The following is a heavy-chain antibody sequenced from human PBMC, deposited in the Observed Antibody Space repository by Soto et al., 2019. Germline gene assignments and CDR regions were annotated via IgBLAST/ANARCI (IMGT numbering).Heavy chain of an antibody. D-gene: IGHD2-2*01. J-gene: IGHJ4*02. Sequence: PGGSLRLSCAASGFTFSSYSMNWVRQAPGKGLEWVSSISSSSSYIYYADSVKGRFTISRDNAKNSLYLQMNSLRAEDTAVCYCARVLDPDCSSTSCYDFDYWGQGTLVTVSS. CDR2: ISSSSSYI. V-gene: IGHV3-21*01. CDR3: ARVLDPDCSSTSCYDFDY. CDR1: GFTFSSYS.